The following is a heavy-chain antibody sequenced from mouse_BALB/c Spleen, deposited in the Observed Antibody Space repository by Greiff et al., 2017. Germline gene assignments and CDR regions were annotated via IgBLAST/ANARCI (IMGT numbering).Heavy chain of an antibody. D-gene: IGHD1-1*01. J-gene: IGHJ1*01. CDR3: ARYDYYGSPWYFDV. CDR2: ISYSGST. Sequence: EVKLVESGPSLVKPSQTLSLTCSVTGDSITSGYWNWIRKFPGNKLEYMGYISYSGSTYYNPSLKSRISITRDTSKNQYYLQLNSVTTEDTATYYCARYDYYGSPWYFDVWGAGTTVTVSS. V-gene: IGHV3-8*02. CDR1: GDSITSGY.